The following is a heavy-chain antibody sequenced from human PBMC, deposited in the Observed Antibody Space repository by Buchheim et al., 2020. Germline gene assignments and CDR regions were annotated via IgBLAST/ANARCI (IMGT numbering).Heavy chain of an antibody. CDR3: ARRADSGDY. CDR1: GFTFSTYW. J-gene: IGHJ4*02. V-gene: IGHV3-74*01. CDR2: INTDGTRT. D-gene: IGHD2-15*01. Sequence: EVQLVESGGGLVQPGGSLRLSCAASGFTFSTYWMHWVRQAPGERLVWVSHINTDGTRTNYADSVKGRFTISRDNAKNTLYLQMNSLRAEDTAVYYCARRADSGDYWGQGTL.